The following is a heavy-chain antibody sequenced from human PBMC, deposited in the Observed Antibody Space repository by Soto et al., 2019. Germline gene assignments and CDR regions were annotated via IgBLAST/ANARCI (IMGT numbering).Heavy chain of an antibody. J-gene: IGHJ6*02. CDR2: IYTGGST. D-gene: IGHD3-16*01. Sequence: EVQMVETGGGLSQPGGSLRLSCAVSGFIVSSKYMTWVRQAPGKGLAWVSVIYTGGSTHYTDSARGRFTISRDSSKNTLYLQMNSLRAEDAAVYYCTTYTGYGMDVWGQGTTVTVSS. V-gene: IGHV3-53*02. CDR1: GFIVSSKY. CDR3: TTYTGYGMDV.